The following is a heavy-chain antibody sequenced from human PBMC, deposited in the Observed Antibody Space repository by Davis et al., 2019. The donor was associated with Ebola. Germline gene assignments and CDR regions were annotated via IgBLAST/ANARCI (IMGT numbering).Heavy chain of an antibody. D-gene: IGHD2-2*02. CDR2: INHSGST. V-gene: IGHV4-34*01. Sequence: PSETLSLTCAVYGGSFSGYYWSWIRQPPGKGLEWIGEINHSGSTNYNPSLKSRVTISVDTSKNQFSLKLSSVTAADTAVYYCASGFIVVVPAAIPEYYYYGMDVWGQGTTATVSS. J-gene: IGHJ6*02. CDR3: ASGFIVVVPAAIPEYYYYGMDV. CDR1: GGSFSGYY.